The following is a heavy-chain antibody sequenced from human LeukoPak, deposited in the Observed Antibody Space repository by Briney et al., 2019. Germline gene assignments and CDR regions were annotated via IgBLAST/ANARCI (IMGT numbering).Heavy chain of an antibody. J-gene: IGHJ5*02. Sequence: PAGPLRLSCATSGFTFSSYAMSWVRQAPGKGLQWVSTVGGSGGSTVYADSVKGRFTISRDNSKNTLYLQMNSLRAEDTAVYYCAKSLTITFNWFDPWGQGTLVTVSS. D-gene: IGHD4-11*01. CDR1: GFTFSSYA. CDR2: VGGSGGST. V-gene: IGHV3-23*01. CDR3: AKSLTITFNWFDP.